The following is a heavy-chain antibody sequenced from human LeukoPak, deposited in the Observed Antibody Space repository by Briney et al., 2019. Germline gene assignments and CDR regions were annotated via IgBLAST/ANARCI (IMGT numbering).Heavy chain of an antibody. D-gene: IGHD6-19*01. J-gene: IGHJ4*02. CDR3: ASVIAVAGTGDFDY. Sequence: SVKVSCKASGGTFSSYAISWVRQAPGQGLEWMGRIIPIFGTANYAQKFQGRVTITTNESTSTAYMELSSLRSEDTAVYYCASVIAVAGTGDFDYWGQGTLVTVSS. CDR2: IIPIFGTA. CDR1: GGTFSSYA. V-gene: IGHV1-69*05.